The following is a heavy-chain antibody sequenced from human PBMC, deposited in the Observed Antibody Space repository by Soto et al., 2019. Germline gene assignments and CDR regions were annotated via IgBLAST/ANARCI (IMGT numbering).Heavy chain of an antibody. CDR1: GFTVSSNY. V-gene: IGHV3-66*01. D-gene: IGHD6-13*01. J-gene: IGHJ4*02. Sequence: GGSLRLSCAASGFTVSSNYMSWVRQAPGKGLEWVSVIYSGGSTYYADSVKGRFTISRDNSKDTLYLQMNSLRAEDTAVYYCAKDRDGIAAAGADYWGQGTLVTVSS. CDR3: AKDRDGIAAAGADY. CDR2: IYSGGST.